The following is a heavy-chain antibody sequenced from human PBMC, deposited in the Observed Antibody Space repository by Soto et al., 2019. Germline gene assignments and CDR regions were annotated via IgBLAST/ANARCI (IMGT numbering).Heavy chain of an antibody. Sequence: SGPTLVNPTQTLTLTCSVSGFSLSARGVGGGWIRQPPGKALEWLAIIYWNDDKLYSPSLKSRLTITKDTAENQVVLTMTNMDPVDTATYFCAHSPWGAAPDYWGQGTVVTVSS. CDR2: IYWNDDK. CDR3: AHSPWGAAPDY. J-gene: IGHJ4*02. V-gene: IGHV2-5*01. D-gene: IGHD3-16*01. CDR1: GFSLSARGVG.